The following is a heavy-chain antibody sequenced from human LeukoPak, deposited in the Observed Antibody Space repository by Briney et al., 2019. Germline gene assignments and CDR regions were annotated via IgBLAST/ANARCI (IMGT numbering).Heavy chain of an antibody. J-gene: IGHJ4*02. V-gene: IGHV3-48*02. CDR2: ISSSSNTI. D-gene: IGHD6-6*01. CDR1: GFTFSTYS. Sequence: GGSLRLSCAASGFTFSTYSMNWVRQAPGKGLEWVSYISSSSNTIYYADSVKGRFTISRGNAKNSLYLQMNSLRDEDTAVYYCARAMYSSSSRGRLSDYWGQGTLVTVSS. CDR3: ARAMYSSSSRGRLSDY.